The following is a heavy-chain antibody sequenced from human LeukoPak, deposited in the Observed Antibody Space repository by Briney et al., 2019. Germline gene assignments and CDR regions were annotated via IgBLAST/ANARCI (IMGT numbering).Heavy chain of an antibody. CDR1: GGSISSSSYC. J-gene: IGHJ3*02. Sequence: NTSETLSLTCTVSGGSISSSSYCWGWIRQPPGKGLEWIGSIYYSGSTYYNPSLKSRVTISVDTSKNQFSLKLSSVTAADTAVYYCARHTNPFTIFGALGPAGAFDIWGQGTMVTVSS. V-gene: IGHV4-39*01. D-gene: IGHD3-3*01. CDR2: IYYSGST. CDR3: ARHTNPFTIFGALGPAGAFDI.